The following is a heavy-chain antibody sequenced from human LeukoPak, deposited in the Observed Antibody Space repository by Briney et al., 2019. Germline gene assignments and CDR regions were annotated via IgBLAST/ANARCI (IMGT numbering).Heavy chain of an antibody. J-gene: IGHJ4*02. Sequence: GASLRLSCAASGFSFNVYVMNWVRQAPGKGLEWVASISIDGNYIFYSDSVKGRFTISRDNAKNSLYLQMNSLGADDTAIYYCARRGGDFWGQGTPVTVSS. CDR3: ARRGGDF. CDR1: GFSFNVYV. V-gene: IGHV3-21*01. D-gene: IGHD3-10*01. CDR2: ISIDGNYI.